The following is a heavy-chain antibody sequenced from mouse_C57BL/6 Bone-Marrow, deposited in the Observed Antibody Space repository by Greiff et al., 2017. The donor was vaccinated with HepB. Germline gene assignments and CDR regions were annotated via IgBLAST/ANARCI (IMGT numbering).Heavy chain of an antibody. CDR1: GYTFTDYE. D-gene: IGHD4-1*01. J-gene: IGHJ2*01. CDR3: TRWGYWGYFDY. Sequence: QVQLQQSGAELVRPGASVTLSCKASGYTFTDYEMHWVKQTPVHGLEWIGAIDPETGGTAYNQKFKSKAILTADKSSSTAYMELRSLTSEDSAVYYCTRWGYWGYFDYWGQGTTLTVSS. CDR2: IDPETGGT. V-gene: IGHV1-15*01.